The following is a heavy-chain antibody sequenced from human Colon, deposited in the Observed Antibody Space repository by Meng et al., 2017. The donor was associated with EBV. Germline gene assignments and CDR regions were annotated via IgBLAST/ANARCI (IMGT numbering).Heavy chain of an antibody. Sequence: LQELDSGLVQPSQSLSLTCAGAGYSISSGDYSWSWIRQPPGQGLEWIGYIYHGGTTYNTSLKSRVTISVDNSKNQFSLRLTSVTAADTAVYYCARGPYCGGDCYWFDPWGQGTLVTVSS. D-gene: IGHD2-21*02. CDR2: IYHGGTT. J-gene: IGHJ5*02. CDR3: ARGPYCGGDCYWFDP. CDR1: GYSISSGDYS. V-gene: IGHV4-30-2*01.